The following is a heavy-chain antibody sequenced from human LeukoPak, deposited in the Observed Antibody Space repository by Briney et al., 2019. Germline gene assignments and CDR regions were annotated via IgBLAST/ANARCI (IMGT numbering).Heavy chain of an antibody. V-gene: IGHV1-18*01. Sequence: AASVKVSCKASGYTFTSYGISWVRQAPGQGLEWMGWISAYNGNTNYAQKLQGRVTMTTDTSTSTAYMELRSLRSDDTAGYYCARDVGYSSGSYYFDYWGQGTLVTVSS. D-gene: IGHD6-19*01. CDR2: ISAYNGNT. CDR3: ARDVGYSSGSYYFDY. CDR1: GYTFTSYG. J-gene: IGHJ4*02.